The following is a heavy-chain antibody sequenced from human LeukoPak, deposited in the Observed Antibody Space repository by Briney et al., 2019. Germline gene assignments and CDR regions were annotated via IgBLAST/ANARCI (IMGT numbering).Heavy chain of an antibody. CDR2: IYYSGST. D-gene: IGHD1-1*01. CDR3: ARLRMTTGTTFDY. Sequence: SETLSLTCTVSGGSISRYYWSWIRQPPGKGLEWIGYIYYSGSTNYNPSLKSRVTISVDTSKNQFSLKLSSMTAADTAVYYCARLRMTTGTTFDYWGQGTLVTVSS. J-gene: IGHJ4*02. V-gene: IGHV4-59*08. CDR1: GGSISRYY.